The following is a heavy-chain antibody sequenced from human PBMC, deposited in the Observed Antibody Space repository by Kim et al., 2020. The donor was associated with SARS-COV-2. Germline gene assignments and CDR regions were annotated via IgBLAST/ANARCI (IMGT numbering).Heavy chain of an antibody. V-gene: IGHV5-10-1*01. CDR3: ARHVGGEIDWWELTYYFDY. CDR1: GYSFTSYW. D-gene: IGHD1-26*01. CDR2: IDPSDSYT. J-gene: IGHJ4*02. Sequence: GESLKISCKGSGYSFTSYWITWVRQMPGKGLEWMGRIDPSDSYTNYSPSFQGHVTISADKSISTAYLQWSSLKASDTAMYYCARHVGGEIDWWELTYYFDYWGQGTLVTVSS.